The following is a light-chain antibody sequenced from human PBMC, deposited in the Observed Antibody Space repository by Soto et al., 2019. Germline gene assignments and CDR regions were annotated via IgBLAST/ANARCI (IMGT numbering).Light chain of an antibody. CDR1: SSDVGAYNF. Sequence: QSALTQPASVSGSPGQSITISCTGTSSDVGAYNFVSWYQQHPGKAPKLMIYDVTNRPSGVSSRFSGSKSGNTASLAISGLPAEDEADYYCSSYTTSNTLVFGGGTQLTVL. CDR2: DVT. V-gene: IGLV2-14*03. J-gene: IGLJ2*01. CDR3: SSYTTSNTLV.